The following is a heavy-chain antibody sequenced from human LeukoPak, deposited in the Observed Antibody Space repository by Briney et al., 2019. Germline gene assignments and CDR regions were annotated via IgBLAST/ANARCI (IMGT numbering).Heavy chain of an antibody. V-gene: IGHV3-21*04. CDR3: AKGGFRYHDAFDI. Sequence: GGSLRLSCAASGFTFSSYSMNWVRQAPGKGLEWVSAISSSSSYIYYADSVKGRFTISRDNAKNSLYLQMNSLRAEDTALYYCAKGGFRYHDAFDIWGQGAMVTVSS. J-gene: IGHJ3*02. CDR2: ISSSSSYI. CDR1: GFTFSSYS. D-gene: IGHD2-2*01.